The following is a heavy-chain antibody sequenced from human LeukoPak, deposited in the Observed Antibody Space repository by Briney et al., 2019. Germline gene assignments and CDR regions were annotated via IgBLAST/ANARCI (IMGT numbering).Heavy chain of an antibody. CDR3: ARARAAADAFGI. CDR1: GGSISSSSYY. Sequence: SETLSLTCTVSGGSISSSSYYWGWIRQPPGKGLEWIGSIYYSGSTYYNPSLKSRVTISVDTSKNQFSLKLSSVTAADTAVYYCARARAAADAFGIWGRGTMVTVSS. CDR2: IYYSGST. J-gene: IGHJ3*02. V-gene: IGHV4-39*01. D-gene: IGHD6-13*01.